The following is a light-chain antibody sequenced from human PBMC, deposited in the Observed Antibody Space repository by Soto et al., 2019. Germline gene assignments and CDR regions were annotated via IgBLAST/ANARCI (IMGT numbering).Light chain of an antibody. J-gene: IGLJ2*01. CDR2: EDN. CDR3: QSYDSSIVV. Sequence: NFMLTQPHSVSESPGKTVTISCTGSSGSIASNYVQWYQQRPGSAPTTVIYEDNQRPSGVPDRCSGSIDSSSNSASLTISGLKTEDEADYYCQSYDSSIVVFGGGTKLTVL. V-gene: IGLV6-57*02. CDR1: SGSIASNY.